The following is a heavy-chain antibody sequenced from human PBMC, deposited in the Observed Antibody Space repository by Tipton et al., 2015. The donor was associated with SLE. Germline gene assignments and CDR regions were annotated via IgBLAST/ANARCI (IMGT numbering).Heavy chain of an antibody. CDR3: ARRPGAFDI. CDR1: GGSFRGYY. Sequence: TLSLTCAVYGGSFRGYYWSWIRQPPGKGLEWIGEINHSGRTNYNPSLKSRVTISVDTSKNQFSLKLSSVTAADTAVYYCARRPGAFDIWGQGTMVTVSS. J-gene: IGHJ3*02. V-gene: IGHV4-34*01. D-gene: IGHD3-10*01. CDR2: INHSGRT.